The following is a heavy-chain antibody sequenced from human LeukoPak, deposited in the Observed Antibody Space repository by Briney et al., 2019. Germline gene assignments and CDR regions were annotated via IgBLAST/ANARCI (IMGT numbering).Heavy chain of an antibody. D-gene: IGHD2-15*01. CDR2: IRYDGSNK. CDR1: GFTFSTYG. CDR3: AKDASRNLYCSGGSCYFDY. Sequence: GGSLRLSCAASGFTFSTYGMHWVRQAPGKGLEWVAFIRYDGSNKYYADSVKGRFTISRDNSKITLFLQMNSLRAEDTAVYYCAKDASRNLYCSGGSCYFDYWGQGTLVTVSS. J-gene: IGHJ4*02. V-gene: IGHV3-30*02.